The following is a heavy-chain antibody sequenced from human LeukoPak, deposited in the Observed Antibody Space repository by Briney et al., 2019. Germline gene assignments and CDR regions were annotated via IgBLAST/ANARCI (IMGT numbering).Heavy chain of an antibody. CDR2: IHHSGSA. D-gene: IGHD3-10*01. Sequence: PGGSLRLSCTASGFTFSSHWMTWVRQPPGKGLEWIAEIHHSGSANYNPSLKSRVTISIDTSKNQFSLKLSSVTAADTAVYYCARSDYGSGNYYWSLDYWGQGTLVTVSS. V-gene: IGHV4-4*02. CDR3: ARSDYGSGNYYWSLDY. CDR1: GFTFSSHW. J-gene: IGHJ4*02.